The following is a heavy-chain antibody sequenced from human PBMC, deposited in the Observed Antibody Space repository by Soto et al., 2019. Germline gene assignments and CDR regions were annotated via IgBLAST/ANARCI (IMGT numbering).Heavy chain of an antibody. CDR2: IYPGDSDT. CDR3: ARRVDYGDYIDAFDI. CDR1: GYSFTSYW. J-gene: IGHJ3*02. V-gene: IGHV5-51*01. D-gene: IGHD4-17*01. Sequence: GESLKISCKGSGYSFTSYWIGWVRQMPGKVLEWMGIIYPGDSDTRYSPSFQGQVTIAADKSISTAYLQWSSLKASDTAMYYCARRVDYGDYIDAFDIWGQGTMVTVSS.